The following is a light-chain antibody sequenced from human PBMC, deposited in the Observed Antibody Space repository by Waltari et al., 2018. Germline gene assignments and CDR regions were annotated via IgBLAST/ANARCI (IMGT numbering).Light chain of an antibody. CDR2: DVS. CDR3: SSSTSRTALL. Sequence: QSALTQPASLSGSPGQSITISCTGTSSEIGSYNYVSWYQQHPGEAPKLMIYDVSVRPSGVSNRFSGSKSGNTASLTISGLQAEDEADYYCSSSTSRTALLFGGGTKLTVL. J-gene: IGLJ2*01. V-gene: IGLV2-14*03. CDR1: SSEIGSYNY.